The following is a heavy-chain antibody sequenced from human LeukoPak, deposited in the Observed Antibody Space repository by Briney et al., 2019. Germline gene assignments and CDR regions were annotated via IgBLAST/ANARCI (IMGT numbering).Heavy chain of an antibody. CDR2: INPSGGST. D-gene: IGHD3-22*01. V-gene: IGHV1-46*01. CDR1: GYTFTSYY. CDR3: ARVGLSSGYYFAFDY. Sequence: ASVRVSCKASGYTFTSYYMHWVRQAPGQGLEWMGLINPSGGSTTYAQNFQGRVTMTRDTSTSAVYMELSSLRSEDTAVYYCARVGLSSGYYFAFDYWGQGTLVTVSS. J-gene: IGHJ4*02.